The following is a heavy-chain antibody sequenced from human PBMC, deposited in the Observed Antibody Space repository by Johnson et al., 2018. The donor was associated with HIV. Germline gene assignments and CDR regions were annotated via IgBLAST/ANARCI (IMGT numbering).Heavy chain of an antibody. CDR1: GFTFSPYW. J-gene: IGHJ3*02. D-gene: IGHD5-18*01. Sequence: EVQLVESGGGLVQPGGSLRLSCAASGFTFSPYWVHWVRQAPGQGLVWVSRIVSDVSSAIYTDSVTGRFSISRDNTKNTVYLQMNSLRAEDTAVYYCTKGGGQLWFYIAFDIWGQGTMDTVSS. CDR3: TKGGGQLWFYIAFDI. CDR2: IVSDVSSA. V-gene: IGHV3-74*02.